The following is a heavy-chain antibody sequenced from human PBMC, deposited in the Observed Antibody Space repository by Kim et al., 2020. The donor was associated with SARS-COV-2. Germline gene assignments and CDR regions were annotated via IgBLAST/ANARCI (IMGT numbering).Heavy chain of an antibody. D-gene: IGHD6-19*01. J-gene: IGHJ5*02. Sequence: KSRVTISVDTSKNQFSLRLSSVTAADTAVYYCARRARDLAVAGKEGWFDPWGQGTLVTVSS. CDR3: ARRARDLAVAGKEGWFDP. V-gene: IGHV4-59*08.